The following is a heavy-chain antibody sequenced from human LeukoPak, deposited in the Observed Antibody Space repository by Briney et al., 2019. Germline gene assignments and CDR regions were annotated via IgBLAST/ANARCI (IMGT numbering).Heavy chain of an antibody. CDR2: INPNSGGT. D-gene: IGHD3-10*01. J-gene: IGHJ4*02. CDR3: ARDSGSIDY. Sequence: GESLKISCKGSGYTFTGYYMHWVRQAPGQGLEWMGWINPNSGGTNYAQKFQGRVTMTRDTSISTAYMELSRLRSDDTAVYYCARDSGSIDYWGQGTLVTVSS. CDR1: GYTFTGYY. V-gene: IGHV1-2*02.